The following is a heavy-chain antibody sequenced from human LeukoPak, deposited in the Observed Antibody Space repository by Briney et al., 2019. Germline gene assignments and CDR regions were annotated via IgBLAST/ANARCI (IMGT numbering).Heavy chain of an antibody. Sequence: GGSLRLSCAASGFTFSSYGMHWVRQAPGKGLEWVAFIRYDGSNKYYADSVKGRFTISRDNSKNTLYLQMNSLRAEDTAVYYCAKDGISYQWLVYYYYYYYMDVWGKGTTVTVSS. CDR3: AKDGISYQWLVYYYYYYYMDV. V-gene: IGHV3-30*02. CDR2: IRYDGSNK. J-gene: IGHJ6*03. CDR1: GFTFSSYG. D-gene: IGHD6-19*01.